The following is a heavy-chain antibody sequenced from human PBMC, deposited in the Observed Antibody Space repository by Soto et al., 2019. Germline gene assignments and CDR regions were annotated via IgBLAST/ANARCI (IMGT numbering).Heavy chain of an antibody. CDR3: ASGIPSAWEVLGC. CDR1: DGSFNDYF. D-gene: IGHD1-26*01. V-gene: IGHV4-34*01. Sequence: PSETLSLTCGVYDGSFNDYFWTWIRQPPGKGLEWIGEIRRSGSTYYNPSLESRVTISVDTSMSQFSLRVTSVTAADTAVYYCASGIPSAWEVLGCWGQGTLVTVSS. J-gene: IGHJ4*02. CDR2: IRRSGST.